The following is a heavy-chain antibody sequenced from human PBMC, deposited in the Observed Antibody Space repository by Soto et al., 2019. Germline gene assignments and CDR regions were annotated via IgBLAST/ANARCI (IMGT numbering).Heavy chain of an antibody. CDR1: GFTFSPYG. CDR2: ISYDGSNK. V-gene: IGHV3-30*03. J-gene: IGHJ4*02. D-gene: IGHD1-26*01. Sequence: QVQLVESGGGVVQPGRSLRLSCAASGFTFSPYGIHWVRQAPGKGLEWLAVISYDGSNKHYADSVKGRFTVSRDNSKNTLYLQMNSLRAEDTAVYFGARYSGKYQGPIDYWGQGTLVTVSS. CDR3: ARYSGKYQGPIDY.